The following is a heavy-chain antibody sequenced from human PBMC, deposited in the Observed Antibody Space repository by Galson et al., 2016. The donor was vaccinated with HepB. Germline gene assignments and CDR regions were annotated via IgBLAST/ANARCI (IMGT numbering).Heavy chain of an antibody. CDR2: IYWDDDK. J-gene: IGHJ4*02. Sequence: PALVKPTQTLTLTCTFSGFSLTTSEVGVGWIRQPPGKALEWLALIYWDDDKFYSPSLKSRLTITKDTSKNQVVLTMTNMDPVDTARYYCANTRWEQGYQNDFWGRGALVTVSA. V-gene: IGHV2-5*02. D-gene: IGHD1/OR15-1a*01. CDR1: GFSLTTSEVG. CDR3: ANTRWEQGYQNDF.